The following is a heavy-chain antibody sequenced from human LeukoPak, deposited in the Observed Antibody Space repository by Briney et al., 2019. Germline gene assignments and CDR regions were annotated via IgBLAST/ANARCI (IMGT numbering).Heavy chain of an antibody. CDR3: HYSYGSYYYDSSGSGVWPAYYFDY. CDR1: GGTFGSYA. D-gene: IGHD3-22*01. CDR2: IIPIFGTA. J-gene: IGHJ4*02. V-gene: IGHV1-69*13. Sequence: ASVKVSCKASGGTFGSYAISWVRQAPGQGLEWMGGIIPIFGTANYAQKLQGRVTITADESTSTAYMELSSLRSEDTAVYYCHYSYGSYYYDSSGSGVWPAYYFDYWGQGTLVTVSS.